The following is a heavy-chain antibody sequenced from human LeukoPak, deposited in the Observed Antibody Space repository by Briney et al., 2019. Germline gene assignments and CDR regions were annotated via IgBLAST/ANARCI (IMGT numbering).Heavy chain of an antibody. CDR3: AREYCSGGSCYPWSY. CDR2: INAGTAYT. Sequence: ASVKVSCKASGYTFTTYAMHWVRQAPGQRLEWMGWINAGTAYTKYSQKFQGRVTFTRDTSASTAYMELSSLRSEDTAVYYYAREYCSGGSCYPWSYWGQGTLVTVSS. D-gene: IGHD2-15*01. J-gene: IGHJ4*02. CDR1: GYTFTTYA. V-gene: IGHV1-3*01.